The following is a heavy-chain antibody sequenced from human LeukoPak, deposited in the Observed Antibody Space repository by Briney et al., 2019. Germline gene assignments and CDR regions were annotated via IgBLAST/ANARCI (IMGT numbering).Heavy chain of an antibody. CDR3: AKDGHTSGGNFDY. CDR1: GFTFSSYG. V-gene: IGHV3-30*18. CDR2: ISYDGSNK. J-gene: IGHJ4*02. Sequence: PGGSLRLSCAASGFTFSSYGMHWARQAPGKGLEWVAVISYDGSNKYYADSVKGRFTISRDNSKNTLYLQMNSLRAEDTAVYYCAKDGHTSGGNFDYWGQGTLVTVSS. D-gene: IGHD2-15*01.